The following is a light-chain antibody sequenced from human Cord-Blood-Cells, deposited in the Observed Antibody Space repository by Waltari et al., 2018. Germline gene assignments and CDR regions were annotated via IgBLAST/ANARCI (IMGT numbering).Light chain of an antibody. Sequence: QSALTQPASVSGSPGQTITISCTGSSSYVGGYNYVSWYQQHPGKAPKLMIYEVSNRPSGVSNRFSGSKSGNTASLTSSGLQAEDEADYYCSSYTSSSTLWVFGGGTKLTVL. CDR3: SSYTSSSTLWV. J-gene: IGLJ3*02. V-gene: IGLV2-14*01. CDR2: EVS. CDR1: SSYVGGYNY.